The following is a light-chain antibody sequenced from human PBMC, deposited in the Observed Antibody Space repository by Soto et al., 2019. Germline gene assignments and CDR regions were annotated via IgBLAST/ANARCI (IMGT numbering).Light chain of an antibody. CDR1: SSDVGGYNY. Sequence: HYALTHPGSVSWSPGHSITISCTGTSSDVGGYNYVSWYQQHPGKVPKLMIFEVSNRPSGVSNRFSGSKSGNTASLTISGPQAEAEADYYCSSYTTSRPLVFGPGTRSPS. V-gene: IGLV2-14*01. CDR3: SSYTTSRPLV. CDR2: EVS. J-gene: IGLJ1*01.